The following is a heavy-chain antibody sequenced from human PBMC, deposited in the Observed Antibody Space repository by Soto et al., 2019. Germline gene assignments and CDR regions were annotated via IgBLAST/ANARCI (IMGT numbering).Heavy chain of an antibody. D-gene: IGHD3-3*01. Sequence: ASVKVSCKASGYTFTSYGISWVRQAPGQGLEWMGLINASDGNTNYAQKLQGRVTMTRDTSTSTVYMELSSLRSEDTAVYYCARGVGRRFLEWLLSPYGWFDPWGQGTLVTVSS. J-gene: IGHJ5*02. V-gene: IGHV1-18*01. CDR1: GYTFTSYG. CDR2: INASDGNT. CDR3: ARGVGRRFLEWLLSPYGWFDP.